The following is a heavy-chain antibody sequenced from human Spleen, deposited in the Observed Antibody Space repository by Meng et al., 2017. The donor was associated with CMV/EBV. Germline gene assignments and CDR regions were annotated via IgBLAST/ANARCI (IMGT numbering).Heavy chain of an antibody. CDR3: ARALGSGSS. CDR1: GFTFSSYT. J-gene: IGHJ5*02. CDR2: ISSGSGYM. D-gene: IGHD1-26*01. Sequence: GESLKISCAASGFTFSSYTMSWVRQAPGKGLEWVSSISSGSGYMYYADSVKGRFTISRENAKNSLYLQMNSLRAEDTAVYYCARALGSGSSWGQGTLVTVSS. V-gene: IGHV3-21*01.